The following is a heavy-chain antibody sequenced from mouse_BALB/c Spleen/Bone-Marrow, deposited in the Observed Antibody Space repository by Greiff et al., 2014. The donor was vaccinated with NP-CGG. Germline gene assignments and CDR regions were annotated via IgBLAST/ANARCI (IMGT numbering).Heavy chain of an antibody. J-gene: IGHJ3*01. CDR3: TREAASPLAY. V-gene: IGHV1-14*01. CDR1: GYAFTSYV. Sequence: VQLKESGPELAKPGASVKMSCKASGYAFTSYVMHWVKQKPGQGLEWIGYINPYNDGSKYNEKFKDKATLTSDKSSSTAYMELSSLTSEDSAVYYCTREAASPLAYWGQGTLVTVSA. D-gene: IGHD6-1*01. CDR2: INPYNDGS.